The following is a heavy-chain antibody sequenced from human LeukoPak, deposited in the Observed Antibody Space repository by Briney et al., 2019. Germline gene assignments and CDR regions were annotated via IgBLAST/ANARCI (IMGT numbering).Heavy chain of an antibody. CDR2: IGAYNGNT. Sequence: ASVKVSCKASGYTFTSYGISWVRQAPGQGPEWMGWIGAYNGNTNYAQKLQGRVTMTTDTSTSTAYMELRSLRSDDTAVYYCARDTYQLLYFYYYYYMDVWSKGTTVTVSS. D-gene: IGHD2-2*02. J-gene: IGHJ6*03. CDR3: ARDTYQLLYFYYYYYMDV. V-gene: IGHV1-18*01. CDR1: GYTFTSYG.